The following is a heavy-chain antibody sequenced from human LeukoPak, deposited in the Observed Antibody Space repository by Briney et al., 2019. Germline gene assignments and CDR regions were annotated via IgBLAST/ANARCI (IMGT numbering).Heavy chain of an antibody. CDR3: ARDLRRLQFTPEGADY. CDR1: GFTFSSYE. CDR2: ISSGGSTV. D-gene: IGHD4-11*01. J-gene: IGHJ4*02. V-gene: IGHV3-48*03. Sequence: GGSLRLSCAASGFTFSSYEMNWVRQAPGKGLEWVSYISSGGSTVYYADSVKGRFTISRDNAKNSLYLQVNSLRAEDTAVYFCARDLRRLQFTPEGADYWGQGTLVTVSS.